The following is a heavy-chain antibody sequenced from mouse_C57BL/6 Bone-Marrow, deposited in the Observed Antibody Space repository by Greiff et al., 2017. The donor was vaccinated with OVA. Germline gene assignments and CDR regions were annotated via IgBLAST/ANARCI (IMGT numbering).Heavy chain of an antibody. D-gene: IGHD2-10*01. CDR1: GYSFTGYY. CDR2: INPSTGGT. CDR3: ASPTPLAY. Sequence: VQLQQSGPELVKPGASLKISCKASGYSFTGYYMNWVKQSPEKSLEWIGEINPSTGGTTYNQKFKAKATLTVDKSSSTAYMQLKSLTSEDSAVYYCASPTPLAYWGQGTLVTVSA. J-gene: IGHJ3*01. V-gene: IGHV1-42*01.